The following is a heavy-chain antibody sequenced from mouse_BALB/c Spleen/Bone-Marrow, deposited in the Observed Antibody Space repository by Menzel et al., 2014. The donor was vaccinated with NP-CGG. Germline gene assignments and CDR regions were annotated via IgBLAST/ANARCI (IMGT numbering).Heavy chain of an antibody. V-gene: IGHV4-1*02. CDR1: GFDSSRYW. CDR3: ARLNYYGSLFV. J-gene: IGHJ1*01. CDR2: INPDSSTI. Sequence: EVMLVESGGGLVQPGGSLKLSCAASGFDSSRYWMSWVRQAPGKGLEWIGEINPDSSTINYTPSLKDKFIISRDNAKNTLSLQMSKVRSEDTALYYCARLNYYGSLFVWGAGTTVTVSS. D-gene: IGHD1-1*01.